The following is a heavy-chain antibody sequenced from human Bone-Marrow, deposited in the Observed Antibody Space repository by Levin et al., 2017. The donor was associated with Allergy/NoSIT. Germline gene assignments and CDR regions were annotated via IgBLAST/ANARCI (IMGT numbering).Heavy chain of an antibody. D-gene: IGHD6-6*01. CDR1: GGTFSNYS. V-gene: IGHV1-69*06. CDR3: ARAGSPYDVVLVPLAFYSLDV. J-gene: IGHJ6*02. CDR2: IIPIFGPA. Sequence: SVKVSCKASGGTFSNYSISWVRQAPGQGLEWMGGIIPIFGPANYAQKFQGRVTITADTSTNTAYMDLSSLRSEDTAVYYCARAGSPYDVVLVPLAFYSLDVWGQGTSVTVSS.